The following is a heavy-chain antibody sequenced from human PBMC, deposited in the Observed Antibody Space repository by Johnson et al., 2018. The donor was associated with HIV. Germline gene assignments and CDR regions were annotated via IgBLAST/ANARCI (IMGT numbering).Heavy chain of an antibody. V-gene: IGHV3-30*18. CDR3: AKESETYGGNIGFQHAFDI. J-gene: IGHJ3*02. Sequence: QVRLVESGGGVVQPGRSLRLSCAASGFTLSNYAMDWVRQAPGKGLEWVAFVSSDGSNKNYADSVKGRFTISRDNSKNTLYLQMNSLRADDTAVYYCAKESETYGGNIGFQHAFDIWGQGTMVTVSS. CDR2: VSSDGSNK. D-gene: IGHD4-23*01. CDR1: GFTLSNYA.